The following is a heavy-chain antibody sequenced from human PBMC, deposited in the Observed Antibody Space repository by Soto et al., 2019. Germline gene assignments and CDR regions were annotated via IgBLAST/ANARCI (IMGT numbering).Heavy chain of an antibody. CDR1: CGSFSGYY. CDR2: INHSGST. CDR3: ARGITGTPRGWFDP. V-gene: IGHV4-34*01. Sequence: NPSETLSLTCAVYCGSFSGYYWSWIRQPPGKGLEWIGEINHSGSTNYNPSLKSRVTISVDTSKNQFSLKLSSVTAADTAVYYCARGITGTPRGWFDPWGQGTLVTVSS. D-gene: IGHD1-7*01. J-gene: IGHJ5*02.